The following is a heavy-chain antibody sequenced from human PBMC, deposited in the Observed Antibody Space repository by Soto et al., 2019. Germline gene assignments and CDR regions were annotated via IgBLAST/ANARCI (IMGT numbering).Heavy chain of an antibody. V-gene: IGHV1-3*01. D-gene: IGHD3-10*01. CDR2: INAAIGNT. J-gene: IGHJ4*02. Sequence: QVQLVQSGAEVKKPGASVKVSCKASGYTFTNYAMHWVRQAPGQRLEWMGWINAAIGNTKYSQKFQGSVNTTRATSANTAYMELSSLRSEDTAVYYCARRNVYGTGSYSFDYWGQGTLVTVSS. CDR1: GYTFTNYA. CDR3: ARRNVYGTGSYSFDY.